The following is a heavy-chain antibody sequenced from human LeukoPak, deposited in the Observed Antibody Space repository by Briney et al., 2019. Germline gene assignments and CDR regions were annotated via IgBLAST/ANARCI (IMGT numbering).Heavy chain of an antibody. CDR1: GYTLTELS. Sequence: GASVKVSCKGSGYTLTELSMHWVRQAPGKGLEWMGGFDPEDGETIYAQKFQGRVTMTEDTSTDTAYMELSSLRSEDTAVYYCASLLGYCSSTSCHGLFDYWGQGTLVTVSS. J-gene: IGHJ4*02. CDR2: FDPEDGET. D-gene: IGHD2-2*01. V-gene: IGHV1-24*01. CDR3: ASLLGYCSSTSCHGLFDY.